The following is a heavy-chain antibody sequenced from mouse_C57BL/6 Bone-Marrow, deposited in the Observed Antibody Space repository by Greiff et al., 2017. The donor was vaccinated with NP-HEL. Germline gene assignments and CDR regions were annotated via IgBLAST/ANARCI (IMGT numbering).Heavy chain of an antibody. CDR3: ADYDYDLAWFAY. V-gene: IGHV1-31*01. D-gene: IGHD2-4*01. CDR1: GYSFTGYY. CDR2: IYPYNGVT. Sequence: EVQLQQSGPELVKPGASVKISCKASGYSFTGYYMHWVKQSHGNILAWIGYIYPYNGVTSYNQKFKGKATLTVDKSSSTAYMALRSLTSEDAAVYLWADYDYDLAWFAYWGQGALVTVSA. J-gene: IGHJ3*01.